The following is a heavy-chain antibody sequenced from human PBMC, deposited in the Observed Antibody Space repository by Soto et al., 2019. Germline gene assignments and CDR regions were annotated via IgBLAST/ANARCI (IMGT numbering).Heavy chain of an antibody. CDR1: GYTFTGYY. D-gene: IGHD4-17*01. V-gene: IGHV1-2*04. Sequence: ASVKVSCKASGYTFTGYYMRWVRQAPGQGLEWMGWISPNNGSTNYAQKLQGWVTMTTDTSTSTAYMELRSLRSDDTAVYYCARDGIDYGDYGYWGQGTLVTVSS. J-gene: IGHJ4*02. CDR2: ISPNNGST. CDR3: ARDGIDYGDYGY.